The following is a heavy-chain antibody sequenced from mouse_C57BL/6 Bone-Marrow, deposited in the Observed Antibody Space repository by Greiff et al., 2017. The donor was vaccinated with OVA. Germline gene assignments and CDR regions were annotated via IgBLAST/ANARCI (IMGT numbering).Heavy chain of an antibody. J-gene: IGHJ4*01. CDR2: IDPSDSYT. Sequence: VQLQQPGAELVKPGASVKLSCKASGYTFTSYWMQWVKQRPGQGLEWIGEIDPSDSYTNYNQKFKGKATLTVDTSSSTAYMQLSSLTSEDSAVYYCARKGGYYWYAMDYWGQGTSVTVSS. CDR1: GYTFTSYW. V-gene: IGHV1-50*01. D-gene: IGHD2-3*01. CDR3: ARKGGYYWYAMDY.